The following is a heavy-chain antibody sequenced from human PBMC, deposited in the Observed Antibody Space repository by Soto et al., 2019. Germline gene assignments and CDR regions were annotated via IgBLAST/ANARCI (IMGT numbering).Heavy chain of an antibody. CDR3: AIDWNDYGSGSYRWFDP. Sequence: SETLSLTCAVSGGSISSGGYSWSWIRQPPGKGLEWIGSIYYSGSTYYNPSLKSRVTISVDTSKNQFSLKVSSVTAADTAVYYCAIDWNDYGSGSYRWFDPWGQGTLVTVSS. V-gene: IGHV4-30-2*03. CDR1: GGSISSGGYS. J-gene: IGHJ5*02. D-gene: IGHD3-10*01. CDR2: IYYSGST.